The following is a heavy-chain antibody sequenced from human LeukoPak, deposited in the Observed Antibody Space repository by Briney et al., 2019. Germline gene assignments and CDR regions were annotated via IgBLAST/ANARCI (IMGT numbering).Heavy chain of an antibody. Sequence: GGSLRLSCAASGFTFKLYWMHWVRQVPGKRPVWVSRINDDGSDTIYADSVKGRFTISRDNSKNTLYLQMNSLRAEDTAVYYCAKGGTYCSSTSCYLPGPFDYWGQGTLVTVSS. CDR1: GFTFKLYW. CDR3: AKGGTYCSSTSCYLPGPFDY. J-gene: IGHJ4*02. D-gene: IGHD2-2*01. CDR2: INDDGSDT. V-gene: IGHV3-74*01.